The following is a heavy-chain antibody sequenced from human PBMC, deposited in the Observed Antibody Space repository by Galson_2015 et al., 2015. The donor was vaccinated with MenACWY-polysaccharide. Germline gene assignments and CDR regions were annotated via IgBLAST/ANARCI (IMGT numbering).Heavy chain of an antibody. J-gene: IGHJ5*02. V-gene: IGHV4-59*01. Sequence: ESLSLTSRVSARSMSCSYWGWLRQPPGVDLEWIGYIYYSGRTNYNPSLESRVTISVDTPKNQSSLKLTSVNAADTAVYYCARGYFDSRGYSNCFDPWGQGTLVTVSS. CDR2: IYYSGRT. CDR1: ARSMSCSY. CDR3: ARGYFDSRGYSNCFDP. D-gene: IGHD3-22*01.